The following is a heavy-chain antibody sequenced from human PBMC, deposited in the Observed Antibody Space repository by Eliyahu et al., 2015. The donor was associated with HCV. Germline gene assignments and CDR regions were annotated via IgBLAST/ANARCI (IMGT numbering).Heavy chain of an antibody. Sequence: EVQLVXSGGGLVXPGGSLXLSXXASGFXFSNYWRGWVRQAPGKGLEWVANXKEDGSTKYYMDSVKGRFTISRDNSKNSVYLQVSSLRAEDTAVFYCARIGYTSSSFDYWGQGALVTVSS. CDR1: GFXFSNYW. CDR3: ARIGYTSSSFDY. V-gene: IGHV3-7*03. J-gene: IGHJ4*02. D-gene: IGHD6-6*01. CDR2: XKEDGSTK.